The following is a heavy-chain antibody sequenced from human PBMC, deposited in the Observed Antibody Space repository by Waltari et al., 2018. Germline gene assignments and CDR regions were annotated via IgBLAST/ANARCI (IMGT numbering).Heavy chain of an antibody. CDR1: GFTFSSYS. CDR2: LSSSSSTI. D-gene: IGHD2-15*01. CDR3: ARGQSGGSLDY. J-gene: IGHJ4*02. Sequence: EVQLVESGGGLVQPGGSLRLSCAASGFTFSSYSMHWVRQAPGKGLEWVSYLSSSSSTIYYAYSVKGRFTISRDNAKNALYLQMNSLRAEDTAVYYCARGQSGGSLDYWGQGTLVTVSS. V-gene: IGHV3-48*01.